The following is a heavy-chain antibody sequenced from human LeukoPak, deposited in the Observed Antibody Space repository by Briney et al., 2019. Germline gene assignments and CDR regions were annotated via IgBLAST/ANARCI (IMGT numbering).Heavy chain of an antibody. D-gene: IGHD1-26*01. V-gene: IGHV3-30*04. CDR2: KSYDGSNK. Sequence: GGSLRLSCAASGFTFSSYAMHWVRQAPGKGLEWVAVKSYDGSNKYYADSVKGRFTISRDNSKNTLYLQMNSLRAEDTAVYYCARGRRMLKWELPSTTFDYWGQGTLVTVSS. J-gene: IGHJ4*02. CDR1: GFTFSSYA. CDR3: ARGRRMLKWELPSTTFDY.